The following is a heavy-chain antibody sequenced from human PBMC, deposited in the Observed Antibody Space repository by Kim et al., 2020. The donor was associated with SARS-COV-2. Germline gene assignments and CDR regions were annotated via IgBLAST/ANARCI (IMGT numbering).Heavy chain of an antibody. CDR1: GWSFSGYY. CDR2: IYHSGST. CDR3: ARSLSHAPSSSWVCFDL. J-gene: IGHJ5*02. D-gene: IGHD6-13*01. V-gene: IGHV4-34*01. Sequence: SESLTLTCAVYGWSFSGYYWSWIRQPPGRGLEWIGAIYHSGSTNYNPSLKSRVTISLGTSTNQFSLMLSSVTAADTAVYFCARSLSHAPSSSWVCFDL.